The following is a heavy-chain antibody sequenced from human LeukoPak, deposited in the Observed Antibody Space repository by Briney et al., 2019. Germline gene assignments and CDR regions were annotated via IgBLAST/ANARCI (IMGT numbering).Heavy chain of an antibody. CDR1: GGSFSSGSYY. J-gene: IGHJ3*02. CDR3: ARDGISYYDTLDAFDI. CDR2: IYTSGST. D-gene: IGHD3-22*01. V-gene: IGHV4-61*02. Sequence: PSQTLSLTCTVSGGSFSSGSYYWSWIRQPAGKGLEWIGRIYTSGSTNYNPSLKSRATISVDTSKNQFSLKLSSVTAADTAVYYCARDGISYYDTLDAFDIWGQGTMVTVSS.